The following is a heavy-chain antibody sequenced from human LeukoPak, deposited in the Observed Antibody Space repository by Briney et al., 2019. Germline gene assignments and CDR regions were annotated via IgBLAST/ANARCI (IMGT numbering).Heavy chain of an antibody. V-gene: IGHV1-69*04. D-gene: IGHD1-26*01. Sequence: ASVKVSCKASGCTFSSYAISWVRQAPGQGLEWTGRIIPIRGIANYAQKFQGRVTITADKSTSTAYMELSSLRSEDTAVYYCARDQMGAFDYWGQGTLVTVSS. CDR3: ARDQMGAFDY. J-gene: IGHJ4*02. CDR2: IIPIRGIA. CDR1: GCTFSSYA.